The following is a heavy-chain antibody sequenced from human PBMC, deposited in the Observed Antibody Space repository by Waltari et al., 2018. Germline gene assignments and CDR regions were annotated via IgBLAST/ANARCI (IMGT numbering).Heavy chain of an antibody. J-gene: IGHJ3*01. Sequence: QVQLVEYGGGVVQPGRSLSISCTASGFTFSSYGMHWVRQAPGKGLEWVSLIWYDGTTKYYIDSVKGRFTISRDNSKNTLYLRMNSLRAEDTAVYYCAKSMGTPGPFDLWGQGTMVTVSS. D-gene: IGHD1-1*01. CDR1: GFTFSSYG. CDR2: IWYDGTTK. V-gene: IGHV3-33*06. CDR3: AKSMGTPGPFDL.